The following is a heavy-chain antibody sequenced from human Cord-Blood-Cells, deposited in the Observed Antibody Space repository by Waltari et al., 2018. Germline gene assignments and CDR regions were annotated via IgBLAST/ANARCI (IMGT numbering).Heavy chain of an antibody. CDR1: GFPVSSNS. Sequence: EVQLVESGGGLVQPGGSLRLSCAASGFPVSSNSMSWVRQAPGKGLEWVSVIYSGGSTYYADSVKGRFTISRDNSKNTLYLQMNSLRAEDTAVYYCARGEYSSSHIQHWGQGTLVTVSS. CDR3: ARGEYSSSHIQH. D-gene: IGHD6-6*01. J-gene: IGHJ1*01. CDR2: IYSGGST. V-gene: IGHV3-66*01.